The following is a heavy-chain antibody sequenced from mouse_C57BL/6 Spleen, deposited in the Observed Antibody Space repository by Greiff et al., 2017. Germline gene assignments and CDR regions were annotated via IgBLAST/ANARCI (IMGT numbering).Heavy chain of an antibody. Sequence: VQLQQSGPELVKPGASVKISCKASGYAFSSSWMNWVQQRPGKGLEWIGRIYPGDGDTNYNGKFKGKATLTADKSSSTAYMQLSSLTSEDSAVYFCARRGGTGAMDYWGQGTSVTVSS. J-gene: IGHJ4*01. CDR3: ARRGGTGAMDY. CDR2: IYPGDGDT. V-gene: IGHV1-82*01. CDR1: GYAFSSSW. D-gene: IGHD3-3*01.